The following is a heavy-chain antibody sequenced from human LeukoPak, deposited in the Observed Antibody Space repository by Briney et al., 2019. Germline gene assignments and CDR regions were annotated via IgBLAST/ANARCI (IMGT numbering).Heavy chain of an antibody. Sequence: SETLSLTFTVSGGSISSYYWSWIRQPAGKGLEWIGRIYTSGSTNYNPSLKSRVTMSVDTSKNQFSLELSSVTAADTAVYYCARTRYSSSWYKVGYFDYWGQGTLVTVSS. V-gene: IGHV4-4*07. CDR1: GGSISSYY. CDR3: ARTRYSSSWYKVGYFDY. CDR2: IYTSGST. D-gene: IGHD6-13*01. J-gene: IGHJ4*02.